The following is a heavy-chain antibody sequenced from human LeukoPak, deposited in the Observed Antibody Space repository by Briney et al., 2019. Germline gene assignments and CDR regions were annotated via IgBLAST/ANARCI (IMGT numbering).Heavy chain of an antibody. J-gene: IGHJ3*01. V-gene: IGHV3-23*01. CDR1: GFTFSSYG. CDR3: AKAVYVNWFDAFDL. CDR2: TSGSGSST. Sequence: GGTLRLSCAASGFTFSSYGMSWVRQAPGKGLEWVSGTSGSGSSTYYADSVKGRFSISRDNSKNTVYLQMNSLRAEDTAVYYCAKAVYVNWFDAFDLWGQGTMVTVSS. D-gene: IGHD2-8*01.